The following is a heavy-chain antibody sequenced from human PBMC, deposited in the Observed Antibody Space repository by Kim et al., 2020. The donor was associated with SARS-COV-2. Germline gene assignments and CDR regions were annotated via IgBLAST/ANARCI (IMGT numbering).Heavy chain of an antibody. CDR2: IYYSGRT. D-gene: IGHD3-10*01. CDR3: GRVGSGKWVGELLNID. Sequence: SETLYLTCTVSGGSISSGGYYWSWIRQNPGKGLEWIGYIYYSGRTYYNPSHKSRVTISVNTSKNQFSLKLSSVTAEETDEYYCGRVGSGKWVGELLNID. CDR1: GGSISSGGYY. J-gene: IGHJ4*01. V-gene: IGHV4-31*03.